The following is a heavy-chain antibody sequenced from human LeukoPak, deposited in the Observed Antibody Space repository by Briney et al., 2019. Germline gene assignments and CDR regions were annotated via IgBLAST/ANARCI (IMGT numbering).Heavy chain of an antibody. CDR2: SYYTGST. D-gene: IGHD6-13*01. CDR3: ARAPGIAAAGTHFDF. Sequence: PSETLSLTCTVSGGSIRSYYWNWIRQPLGKGLEWIGYSYYTGSTNYSPSLRSRVTISVDTSKNQFSLKVSSVTAGDTAVYYCARAPGIAAAGTHFDFWGQGTLVTVSS. CDR1: GGSIRSYY. J-gene: IGHJ4*02. V-gene: IGHV4-59*01.